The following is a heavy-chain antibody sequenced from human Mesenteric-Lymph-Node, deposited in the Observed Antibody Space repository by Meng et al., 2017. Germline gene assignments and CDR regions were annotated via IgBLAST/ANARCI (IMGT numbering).Heavy chain of an antibody. CDR2: INPSGGST. D-gene: IGHD4-23*01. Sequence: ASVKVSCKASGGTFSSYAISWVRQAPGQGLEWMGIINPSGGSTSYAQKFQGRVTVTRDTSTSTVYMELSSLRSEDTAVYYCARGSGGNFDYWGQGTLVTVSS. V-gene: IGHV1-46*01. CDR3: ARGSGGNFDY. CDR1: GGTFSSYA. J-gene: IGHJ4*02.